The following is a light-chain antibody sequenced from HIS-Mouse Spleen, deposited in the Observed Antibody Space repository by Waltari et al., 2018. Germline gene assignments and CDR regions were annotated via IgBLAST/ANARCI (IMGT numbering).Light chain of an antibody. V-gene: IGLV2-23*01. J-gene: IGLJ3*02. CDR1: SRDLGRYHL. CDR3: CSYAGSSTYWV. Sequence: QSALTQPASVSGSPGQSITIPCTGTSRDLGRYHLVPWYQPHPGKAPKLMIYEGSKRPSGVSNRFSGSKSGNTASLTISGLQAEDEADYYCCSYAGSSTYWVFGGGTKLTVL. CDR2: EGS.